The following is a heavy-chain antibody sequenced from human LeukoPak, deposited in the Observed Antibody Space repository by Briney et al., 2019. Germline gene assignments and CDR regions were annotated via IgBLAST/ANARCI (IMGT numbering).Heavy chain of an antibody. CDR1: GLTFRTTW. Sequence: GGSLRLSCATSGLTFRTTWMRWVRQAPGKGLMWVSRMNGEGTTIDYADSVKGRFTVSRDYAKNTLFLQMNNLRTEDTALYFCATARNFRFEYWGQGSLVIVSA. CDR3: ATARNFRFEY. CDR2: MNGEGTTI. V-gene: IGHV3-74*01. J-gene: IGHJ4*02. D-gene: IGHD1-7*01.